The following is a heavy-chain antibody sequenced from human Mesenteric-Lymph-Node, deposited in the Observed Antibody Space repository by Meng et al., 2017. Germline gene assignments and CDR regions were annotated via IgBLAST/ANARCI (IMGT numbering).Heavy chain of an antibody. Sequence: ASVKVSCKASGYTFTGQHINWVRQATGQGLEWMGWMNPNSGNTGYAQKFQGRVTITRNTSISTAYMELSSLRSEDTAMYYCARGLGGYCSSTSCLFDPWGQGTLVTVSS. V-gene: IGHV1-8*03. D-gene: IGHD2-2*01. CDR3: ARGLGGYCSSTSCLFDP. CDR2: MNPNSGNT. CDR1: GYTFTGQH. J-gene: IGHJ5*02.